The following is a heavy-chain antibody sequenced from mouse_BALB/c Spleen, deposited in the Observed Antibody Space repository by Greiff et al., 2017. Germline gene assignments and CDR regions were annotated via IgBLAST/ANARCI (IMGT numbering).Heavy chain of an antibody. V-gene: IGHV1-9*01. J-gene: IGHJ3*01. D-gene: IGHD2-14*01. CDR1: GYTFSSYW. CDR2: ILPGSGST. CDR3: ARRGGYEAY. Sequence: VQLQQSGAELMKPGASVKISCKATGYTFSSYWIEWVKQRPGHGLEWIGEILPGSGSTNYNEKFKGKATFTADTSSNTAYMQLSSLTSEDSAVYYCARRGGYEAYWGQGTLVTVSA.